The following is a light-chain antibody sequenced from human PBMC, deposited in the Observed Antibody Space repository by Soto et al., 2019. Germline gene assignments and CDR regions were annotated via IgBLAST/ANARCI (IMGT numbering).Light chain of an antibody. V-gene: IGKV3-20*01. CDR1: QSVSSSY. CDR3: QQYGSSPRT. CDR2: DTS. J-gene: IGKJ1*01. Sequence: VTPACSARQSVSSSYLAWYQQRPGQAPRLLIFDTSNRATDIPARFSGSGSGTDFTLTISGLEPEDFAVYYCQQYGSSPRTFGQGTKVDIK.